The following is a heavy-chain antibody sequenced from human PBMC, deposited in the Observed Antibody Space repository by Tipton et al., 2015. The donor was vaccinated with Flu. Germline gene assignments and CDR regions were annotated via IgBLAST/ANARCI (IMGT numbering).Heavy chain of an antibody. Sequence: TASGFTFSSYGMHWVRQAPGKGLEWVAVIWYDGSNKYYADSVKGRFTISRDNSKNTLYLQMNSLRAEDTAVYYCARGVSSGWYNWFDPWGQGTLVTVSS. CDR3: ARGVSSGWYNWFDP. CDR2: IWYDGSNK. CDR1: GFTFSSYG. J-gene: IGHJ5*02. D-gene: IGHD6-19*01. V-gene: IGHV3-33*01.